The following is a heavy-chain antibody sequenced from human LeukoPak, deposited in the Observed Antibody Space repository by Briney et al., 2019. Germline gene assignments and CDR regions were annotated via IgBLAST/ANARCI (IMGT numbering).Heavy chain of an antibody. J-gene: IGHJ4*02. V-gene: IGHV3-21*01. Sequence: GGSLTLSCAASGFTFSSHDRNWVRQAPGKGLEWGSSITTATSSYIYYSDSVKGLFTISRYDAKNSLYLHMSSLSAEDTAVYYCARDYGGPHYFDYWGQGTLVIVSS. D-gene: IGHD2-15*01. CDR3: ARDYGGPHYFDY. CDR1: GFTFSSHD. CDR2: ITTATSSYI.